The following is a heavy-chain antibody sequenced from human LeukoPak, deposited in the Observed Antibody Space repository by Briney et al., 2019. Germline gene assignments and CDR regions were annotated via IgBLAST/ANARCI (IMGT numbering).Heavy chain of an antibody. CDR1: GFTFTKHW. CDR3: AKEGYYDSSGELS. V-gene: IGHV3-23*01. CDR2: ISGSGGST. D-gene: IGHD3-22*01. J-gene: IGHJ3*01. Sequence: GGSLRLTCVASGFTFTKHWMSWVRQAPGKGLEWVSAISGSGGSTYYADSVKGRFTISRDNSKNTLYLQMNSLRAEDTAVYYCAKEGYYDSSGELSWGQGTMVTVSS.